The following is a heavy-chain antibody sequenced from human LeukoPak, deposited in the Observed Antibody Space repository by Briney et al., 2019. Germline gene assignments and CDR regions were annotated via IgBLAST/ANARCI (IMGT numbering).Heavy chain of an antibody. CDR1: GFTFSSYG. Sequence: GGSLRLSCAASGFTFSSYGMHWVRQATGKGLEWVSAIGTAGDTYYPGSVKGRFTISRENAKNSLYLQMNSLRAEDTAVYYCASQDRYSGYDFRGVLYWGQGTLVTVSS. CDR3: ASQDRYSGYDFRGVLY. D-gene: IGHD5-12*01. CDR2: IGTAGDT. V-gene: IGHV3-13*01. J-gene: IGHJ4*02.